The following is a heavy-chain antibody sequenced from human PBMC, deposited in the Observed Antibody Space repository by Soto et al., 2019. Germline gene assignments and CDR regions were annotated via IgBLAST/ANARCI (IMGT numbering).Heavy chain of an antibody. J-gene: IGHJ4*02. D-gene: IGHD6-25*01. CDR3: ARGYSGYDRYYFDY. CDR1: GGTFSSYA. Sequence: GASVKVSCKASGGTFSSYAISWVRQAPGQGLEWMGGIIPIFGTANYAQKFQGRVTITADESTSTAYMELSSLRSEDTAVYFCARGYSGYDRYYFDYWGQGTLVTVSS. V-gene: IGHV1-69*13. CDR2: IIPIFGTA.